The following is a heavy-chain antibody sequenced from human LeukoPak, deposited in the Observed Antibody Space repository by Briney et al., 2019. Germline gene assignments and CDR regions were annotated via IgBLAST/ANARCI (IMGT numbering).Heavy chain of an antibody. CDR2: ISGSGGST. D-gene: IGHD3-22*01. CDR3: AKSSYYDSSGYYREYYFDY. J-gene: IGHJ4*02. CDR1: GFTFSTYA. Sequence: GGSLRLSCAASGFTFSTYAMSWVRQAPGKGLDWVSAISGSGGSTNYADSVKGRVTVSRDNSKSTLYLQMNSLRAEDTAVYYCAKSSYYDSSGYYREYYFDYWGQGTLVTVSS. V-gene: IGHV3-23*01.